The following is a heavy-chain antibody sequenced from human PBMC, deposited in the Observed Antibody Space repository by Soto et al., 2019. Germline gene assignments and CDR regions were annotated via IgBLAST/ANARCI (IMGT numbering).Heavy chain of an antibody. V-gene: IGHV1-69*12. CDR2: IIPIFGTA. J-gene: IGHJ5*02. Sequence: QVQLVQSGAEVKKPGSSVKVSCKASGGTFSSYAISWVRQAPGQGLEWMGGIIPIFGTANYAQKFQGRVTINADESTRTAYMELSSLRSEDTAVYYCASQFWSGRTGWFDPWGQGTLVTVSS. CDR1: GGTFSSYA. D-gene: IGHD3-3*01. CDR3: ASQFWSGRTGWFDP.